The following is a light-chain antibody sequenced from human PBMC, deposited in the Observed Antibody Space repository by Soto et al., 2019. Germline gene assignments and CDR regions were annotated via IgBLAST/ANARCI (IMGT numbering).Light chain of an antibody. CDR3: QHSYTIPIT. V-gene: IGKV1-39*01. CDR1: QSIATY. Sequence: DIQMTQSPSSLSASVGDRVTITCRASQSIATYLNWYQHKLGKAPKLLIYAASSLHTAVLSRFSGSGSGTDFTLTISSLQPEEFATDFCQHSYTIPITFGQGTRLEIK. J-gene: IGKJ5*01. CDR2: AAS.